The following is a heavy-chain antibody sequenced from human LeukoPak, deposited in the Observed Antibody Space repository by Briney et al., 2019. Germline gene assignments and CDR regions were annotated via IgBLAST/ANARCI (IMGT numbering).Heavy chain of an antibody. J-gene: IGHJ6*03. CDR1: GFTFSSYS. CDR3: ARDSPYYYYMDV. Sequence: GGSLRLSCAASGFTFSSYSMNWVRQAPGKGLEWVSSISSSSSYIYYADSVKGRFTISRDNAKNSLYLQMNSLRAEDTAVYYCARDSPYYYYMDVWGKGTTVTISS. V-gene: IGHV3-21*01. CDR2: ISSSSSYI.